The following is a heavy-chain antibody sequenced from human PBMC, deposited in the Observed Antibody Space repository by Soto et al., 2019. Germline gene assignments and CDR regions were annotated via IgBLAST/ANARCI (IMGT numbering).Heavy chain of an antibody. CDR3: ARSRSGAVADSFDF. D-gene: IGHD3-10*01. Sequence: LRLSCAASGFTFSRSAIHWVRQAPGKGLEWVAVISRDGSNKYYVDSVKGRFTISRDNSKNTLFLQMDSLRHEDTALYYCARSRSGAVADSFDFWGQGTLVTVSS. CDR2: ISRDGSNK. V-gene: IGHV3-30*04. CDR1: GFTFSRSA. J-gene: IGHJ4*02.